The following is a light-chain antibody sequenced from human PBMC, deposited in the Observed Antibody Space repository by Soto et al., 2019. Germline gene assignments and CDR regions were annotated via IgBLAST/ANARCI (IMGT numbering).Light chain of an antibody. Sequence: DIQMTQSPSSLSASVGDRVTITCRAIQSIDKYLNWYQQKPGKGPDLLIYAASNLRTGVPSRFSGSGSGTEFTLTISSLQSEDFAVYYCQQYNNWPPAWTFGQGTKVDIK. J-gene: IGKJ1*01. CDR1: QSIDKY. CDR2: AAS. V-gene: IGKV1-39*01. CDR3: QQYNNWPPAWT.